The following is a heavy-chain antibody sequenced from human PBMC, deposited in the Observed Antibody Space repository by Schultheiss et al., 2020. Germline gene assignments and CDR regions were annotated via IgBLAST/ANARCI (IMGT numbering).Heavy chain of an antibody. J-gene: IGHJ5*02. D-gene: IGHD1-7*01. CDR1: GFTFSSYA. CDR3: ARVITGTTGGWFDP. CDR2: IYSGGST. Sequence: WGSLRLPCAASGFTFSSYAMSWVRQAPGKGLEWVSVIYSGGSTYYADSVKGRFTISRDNSKNTLYLQMNSLRSEDTAVYYCARVITGTTGGWFDPWGQGTLVTVSS. V-gene: IGHV3-23*03.